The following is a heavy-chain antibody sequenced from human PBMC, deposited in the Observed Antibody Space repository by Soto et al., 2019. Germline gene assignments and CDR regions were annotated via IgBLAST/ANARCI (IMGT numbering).Heavy chain of an antibody. CDR1: GYSSTNGYY. J-gene: IGHJ4*02. D-gene: IGHD3-3*02. CDR3: ARVKLAGRGSFHD. Sequence: SETLSLTCSVSGYSSTNGYYWGLIRQPPGKGLEWIGSIYHSGNTYYNPSLKSRVTLSIDTSENQFSLKLRSVTAADTAMYYCARVKLAGRGSFHDWGQGTLVTVSS. CDR2: IYHSGNT. V-gene: IGHV4-38-2*02.